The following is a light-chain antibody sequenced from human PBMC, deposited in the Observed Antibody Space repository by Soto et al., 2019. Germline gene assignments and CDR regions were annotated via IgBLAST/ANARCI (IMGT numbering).Light chain of an antibody. J-gene: IGKJ1*01. CDR3: QQYGSSPLT. V-gene: IGKV3-20*01. CDR1: QRVSSSS. CDR2: GES. Sequence: EMVLTKSPGTMYLSPEERATLSCRASQRVSSSSLAWYQQKPGQAHRLLIYGESSRATGIPDMFSGSGSGTDFNLTISRRAPEDFAVYYCQQYGSSPLTFGQGTKVEIK.